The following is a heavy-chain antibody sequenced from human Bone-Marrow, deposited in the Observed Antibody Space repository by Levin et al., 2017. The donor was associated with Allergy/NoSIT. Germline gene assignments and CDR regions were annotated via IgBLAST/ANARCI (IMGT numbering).Heavy chain of an antibody. CDR2: IGTAGDT. CDR1: GFTFSSYD. CDR3: ARAPVDYYDSSGYYSYYYGMDV. J-gene: IGHJ6*02. V-gene: IGHV3-13*01. D-gene: IGHD3-22*01. Sequence: GGSLRLSCAASGFTFSSYDMHWVRQATGKGLEWVSAIGTAGDTYYPGSVKGRFTISRENAKNSLYLQMNSLRAGDTAVYYCARAPVDYYDSSGYYSYYYGMDVWGQGTTVTVSS.